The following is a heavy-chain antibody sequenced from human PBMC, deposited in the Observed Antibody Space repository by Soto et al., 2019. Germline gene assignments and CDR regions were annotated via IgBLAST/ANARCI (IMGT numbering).Heavy chain of an antibody. CDR2: ISSSSSTM. CDR3: EKHLAEAGMKYEYAHYYGMDV. V-gene: IGHV3-48*01. CDR1: GFTFSSYS. Sequence: GGALRLSCAASGFTFSSYSMNWVRQAPGKGLEWVSYISSSSSTMYYADSVKGRFTISRDNAKNSLYLQMNSLRAEDTAVYYCEKHLAEAGMKYEYAHYYGMDVWGQVNTVTVSS. J-gene: IGHJ6*02. D-gene: IGHD6-13*01.